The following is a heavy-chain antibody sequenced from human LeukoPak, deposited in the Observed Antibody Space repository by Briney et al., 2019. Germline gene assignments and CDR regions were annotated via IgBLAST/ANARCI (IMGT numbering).Heavy chain of an antibody. D-gene: IGHD5-24*01. CDR3: ARALRRDGYNYGY. J-gene: IGHJ4*02. CDR1: GYTFTGYY. V-gene: IGHV1-2*02. Sequence: ASVKVSCKATGYTFTGYYMHWVRQAPGQGLEWMGWINPNSGGTNYAQKFQGRVTMTRDTSISTAYMELSRLRSDDTAVYYCARALRRDGYNYGYWGQGTPVTVSS. CDR2: INPNSGGT.